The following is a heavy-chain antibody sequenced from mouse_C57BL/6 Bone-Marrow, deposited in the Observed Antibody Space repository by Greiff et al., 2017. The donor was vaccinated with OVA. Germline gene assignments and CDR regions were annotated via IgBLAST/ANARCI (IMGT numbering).Heavy chain of an antibody. J-gene: IGHJ4*01. CDR3: ARSGSNYVDVDY. D-gene: IGHD2-5*01. Sequence: QVQLQQPGAELVKPGASVKLSCKASGYTFTSYWMQWVKQRPGQGLEWIGEIDPSDSYTNYNQKFKGKATLTVDTSSSTAYMQLSSLTSEDSAVYYCARSGSNYVDVDYWGQGTSVTVSS. CDR2: IDPSDSYT. V-gene: IGHV1-50*01. CDR1: GYTFTSYW.